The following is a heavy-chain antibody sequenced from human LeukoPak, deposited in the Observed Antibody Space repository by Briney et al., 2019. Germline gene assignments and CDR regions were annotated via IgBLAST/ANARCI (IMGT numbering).Heavy chain of an antibody. Sequence: ASVKVSCKASGYTFTSYGISWVRQAPGQGLEWMGWISAYNGNTNYAQKFQGRVTITADESTSTAYMELSSLRSEDTAVYYCAREGVYSSSDYFDYWGQGTLVTVSS. D-gene: IGHD6-6*01. CDR2: ISAYNGNT. J-gene: IGHJ4*02. CDR3: AREGVYSSSDYFDY. CDR1: GYTFTSYG. V-gene: IGHV1-18*01.